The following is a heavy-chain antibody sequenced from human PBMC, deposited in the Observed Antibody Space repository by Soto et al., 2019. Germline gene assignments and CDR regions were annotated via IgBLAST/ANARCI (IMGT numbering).Heavy chain of an antibody. J-gene: IGHJ4*02. D-gene: IGHD3-22*01. CDR3: ARDNGDSSGYYYNFDY. CDR2: IYYSGST. CDR1: GGSISSYY. V-gene: IGHV4-59*01. Sequence: PSETLSLTCTVSGGSISSYYWSWIRQPPGKGLEWIGYIYYSGSTNYNPSLKSRVTISVDTSKNQFSLKLSSVTAADTAVYYCARDNGDSSGYYYNFDYWGQGTLVTVSS.